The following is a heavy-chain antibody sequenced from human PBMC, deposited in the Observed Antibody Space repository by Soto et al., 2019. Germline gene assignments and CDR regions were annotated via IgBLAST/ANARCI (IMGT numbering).Heavy chain of an antibody. J-gene: IGHJ5*02. V-gene: IGHV3-48*01. CDR2: ISSSSSTI. D-gene: IGHD5-12*01. CDR1: GVPFSSYS. Sequence: PGGSLSLSCAASGVPFSSYSMNWVRQAPGKGLEWVSYISSSSSTIYYADSVKGRFTISRDNAKNSLYLQMNSLRAEDTAVYYCARALGLNWFDPWGQGTLVTVSS. CDR3: ARALGLNWFDP.